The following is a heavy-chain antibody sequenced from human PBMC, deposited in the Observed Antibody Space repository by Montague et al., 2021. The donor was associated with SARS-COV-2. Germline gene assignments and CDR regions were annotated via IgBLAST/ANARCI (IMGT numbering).Heavy chain of an antibody. CDR1: GLTFSSYW. J-gene: IGHJ6*02. CDR3: ARDSRIVGATGGMDV. CDR2: IKPDGGEK. V-gene: IGHV3-7*03. Sequence: SLRLSCSASGLTFSSYWMSWVRQTPGKGLEWVANIKPDGGEKHYXDSVKGRFTISRDNAKNSLNLQMDSLRAEDTALYYCARDSRIVGATGGMDVWGQGTTVIVSS. D-gene: IGHD1-26*01.